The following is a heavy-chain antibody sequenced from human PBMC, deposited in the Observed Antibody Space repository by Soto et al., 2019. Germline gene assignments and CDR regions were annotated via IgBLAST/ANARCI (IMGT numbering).Heavy chain of an antibody. D-gene: IGHD5-18*01. CDR3: AREQLPAMVLDS. CDR1: GFTFSSYA. Sequence: GGSLRLSCAASGFTFSSYAMHWVRQALGKGLEWVAVISYDGSNKYYADSVKGRFTISRDNSKNTLYLQMNSLRDEDTAVYYCAREQLPAMVLDSWCQRAQVTVSS. V-gene: IGHV3-30-3*01. CDR2: ISYDGSNK. J-gene: IGHJ4*02.